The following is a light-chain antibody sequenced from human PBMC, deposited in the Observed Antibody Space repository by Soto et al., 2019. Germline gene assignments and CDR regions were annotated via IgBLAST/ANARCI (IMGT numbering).Light chain of an antibody. Sequence: QSALTQPASVSGSPGQSITISCTGTSSDVGGYNYVSWYQQHPGKAPKLMIYEVSNRPSGVSNRFSGSKSGNTASLTISGLQAEHEDYYYCRSYTSSRTLNYVFCYGTKATV. V-gene: IGLV2-14*01. CDR3: RSYTSSRTLNYV. CDR1: SSDVGGYNY. J-gene: IGLJ1*01. CDR2: EVS.